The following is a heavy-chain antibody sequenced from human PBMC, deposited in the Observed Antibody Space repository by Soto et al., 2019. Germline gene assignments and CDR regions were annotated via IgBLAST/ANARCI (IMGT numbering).Heavy chain of an antibody. V-gene: IGHV4-30-4*01. D-gene: IGHD3-16*02. CDR1: GGSISSGDYY. J-gene: IGHJ6*02. Sequence: SETLSLTCTVSGGSISSGDYYWSWIRQPPGKGLEWIGYIYYSGSTYYNPSLKSRVTMSVDTSKNQFSLKLSSVTAADTAVYYCARDRRDDYVWGSYRDYYYGMDVWGQGTTVTVSS. CDR2: IYYSGST. CDR3: ARDRRDDYVWGSYRDYYYGMDV.